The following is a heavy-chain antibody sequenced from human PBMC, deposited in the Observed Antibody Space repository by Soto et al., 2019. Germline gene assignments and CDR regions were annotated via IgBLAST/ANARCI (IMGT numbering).Heavy chain of an antibody. Sequence: QITLKESGPTLVKPTQTLTLTCTFSGLSLSTTGVGVGWIRQPPGKALEWLALIYWDDDKRHSPSLKSRLTITKDTSINQVVHTMTNRDPVDTATYYCVQSRCCGYCLQSYSSHSYYGLDVLGQGTTVTVSS. J-gene: IGHJ6*02. D-gene: IGHD2-21*02. CDR3: VQSRCCGYCLQSYSSHSYYGLDV. V-gene: IGHV2-5*02. CDR2: IYWDDDK. CDR1: GLSLSTTGVG.